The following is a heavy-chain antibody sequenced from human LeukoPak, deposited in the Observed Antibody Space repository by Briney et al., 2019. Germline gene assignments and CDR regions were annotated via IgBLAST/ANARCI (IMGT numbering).Heavy chain of an antibody. CDR1: GGSISSSSYY. Sequence: LSETLSLTCTVSGGSISSSSYYWGWIRQPPGKGLEWIGSIYYSGSTYYSPSLKSRVTISVDTSKNQFSLKLSSVTAADTAVYYCAVSGSYVIWGQGTMVTVSS. V-gene: IGHV4-39*07. D-gene: IGHD1-26*01. CDR3: AVSGSYVI. CDR2: IYYSGST. J-gene: IGHJ3*02.